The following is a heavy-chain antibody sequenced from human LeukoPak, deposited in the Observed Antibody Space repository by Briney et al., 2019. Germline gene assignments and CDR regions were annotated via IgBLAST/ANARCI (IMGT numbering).Heavy chain of an antibody. J-gene: IGHJ4*02. D-gene: IGHD6-13*01. CDR2: MNPSDNGV. Sequence: ASVKVSCRASGYTFTDHYIHWVRQAPGQGLEWMGWMNPSDNGVNYAQKFQGRVAMTRDTSISTAYVEVTRLTSDDTAVYYCTTNAAALDYWGQGTLVTVSS. V-gene: IGHV1-2*02. CDR3: TTNAAALDY. CDR1: GYTFTDHY.